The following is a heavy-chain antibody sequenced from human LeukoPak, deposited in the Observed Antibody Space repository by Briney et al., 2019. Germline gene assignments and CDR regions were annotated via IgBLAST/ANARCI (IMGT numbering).Heavy chain of an antibody. D-gene: IGHD2-2*01. CDR1: GYSFTSYW. CDR2: IYPGDSDT. Sequence: GESLKISCKGSGYSFTSYWIGWLRQMPGKGLEWMGIIYPGDSDTRYSPSFQGQVTISADKSISTAYLQWSSLKASDTAMYYCARRAIVVVPAAKTLKAFGDNWFDPWGQGTLVTVSS. J-gene: IGHJ5*02. V-gene: IGHV5-51*01. CDR3: ARRAIVVVPAAKTLKAFGDNWFDP.